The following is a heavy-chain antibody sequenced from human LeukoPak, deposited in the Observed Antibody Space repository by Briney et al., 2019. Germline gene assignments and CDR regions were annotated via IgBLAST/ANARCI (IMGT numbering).Heavy chain of an antibody. V-gene: IGHV3-15*01. CDR1: GFTFSNAW. CDR3: ATDRGRYDTSTWRLNY. D-gene: IGHD3-9*01. CDR2: IKSKSDGETT. J-gene: IGHJ4*02. Sequence: GGSLRLSCAASGFTFSNAWMSWVRQAPGKGLEWVGLIKSKSDGETTDYAAPVKGRFTISRDDSNNTLYLQMNSMKTDDTAVYYCATDRGRYDTSTWRLNYWGQGALVTVSS.